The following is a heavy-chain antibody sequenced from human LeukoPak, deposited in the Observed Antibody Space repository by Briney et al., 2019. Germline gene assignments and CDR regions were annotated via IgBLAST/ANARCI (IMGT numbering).Heavy chain of an antibody. CDR1: GYTFTGYY. Sequence: ASGKVSCKASGYTFTGYYMHWVRQAPGQGLEWMARINPNSGGTNYAQKFQGRVTMTRDTSISTAYVELSRLRSDDTAVYYCAREVVVVVAEDYWGQGTLVTVSS. D-gene: IGHD2-15*01. J-gene: IGHJ4*02. CDR2: INPNSGGT. CDR3: AREVVVVVAEDY. V-gene: IGHV1-2*06.